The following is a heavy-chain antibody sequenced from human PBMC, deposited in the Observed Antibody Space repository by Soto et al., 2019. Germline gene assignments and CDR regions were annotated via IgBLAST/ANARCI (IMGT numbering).Heavy chain of an antibody. D-gene: IGHD4-17*01. J-gene: IGHJ2*01. CDR2: INPGNGNT. V-gene: IGHV1-3*01. CDR3: ARGASSVTTFYFDL. Sequence: QVQVVQSGAEVKKPGASVKVSRKASGYTFTNYAMHWVRQAPGQRLEWMGWINPGNGNTKNSQKFQGRVTITRDTFASTAYMELSSLRSEDTAVYYCARGASSVTTFYFDLWGRGTLVTVSS. CDR1: GYTFTNYA.